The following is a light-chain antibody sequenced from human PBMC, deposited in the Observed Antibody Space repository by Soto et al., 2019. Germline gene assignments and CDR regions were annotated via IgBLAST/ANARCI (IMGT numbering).Light chain of an antibody. CDR3: SSYTSSSTLV. V-gene: IGLV2-14*01. J-gene: IGLJ1*01. CDR1: SSDGGDYNY. Sequence: QSVLTQPASVSGSPGQSITISCTGTSSDGGDYNYVSWYQQHPGKAPKVMIYDVSNRPSGVSNRFSGSKSGNTASLTISGLQAEDEADYYCSSYTSSSTLVFGTGTKVTVL. CDR2: DVS.